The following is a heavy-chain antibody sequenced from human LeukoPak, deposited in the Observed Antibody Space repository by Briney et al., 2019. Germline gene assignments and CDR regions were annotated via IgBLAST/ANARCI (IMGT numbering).Heavy chain of an antibody. J-gene: IGHJ3*02. D-gene: IGHD3-16*02. CDR1: GGSFSGYS. CDR2: INHSGST. Sequence: SETLSLTCAVYGGSFSGYSWSWIRQPPGKGLEWIGEINHSGSTNYNPSLKSRVTISVDTSKNQFSLKLSSVTAADTAVYYCARRWYYDYVWGSYRLEAFDIWGQGTMVTVSS. V-gene: IGHV4-34*01. CDR3: ARRWYYDYVWGSYRLEAFDI.